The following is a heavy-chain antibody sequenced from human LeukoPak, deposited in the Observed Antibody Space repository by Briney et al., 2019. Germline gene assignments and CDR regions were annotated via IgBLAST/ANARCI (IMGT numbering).Heavy chain of an antibody. CDR1: GFTFSSYS. CDR2: ISSGSSNI. CDR3: ARDRSYYDSSGYYYYYYGMDV. J-gene: IGHJ6*02. V-gene: IGHV3-48*01. D-gene: IGHD3-22*01. Sequence: GGSLRLSCAASGFTFSSYSMNWVRQAPGKGLEWVSYISSGSSNIYYADSVKGRFTISRDNSKNTLYLQMNSLRAEDMAVYYCARDRSYYDSSGYYYYYYGMDVWGQGTTVTVSS.